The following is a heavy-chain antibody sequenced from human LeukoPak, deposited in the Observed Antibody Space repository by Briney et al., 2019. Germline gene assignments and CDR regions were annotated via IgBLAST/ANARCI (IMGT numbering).Heavy chain of an antibody. Sequence: ASVKVSCKASGYTFTSYYMHWVRQAPGQGLEWMGIINPSGGSTSYAQKFQGRVTMTRDTSTSTVYMELSSLRSEDTAVYYCATSPHIVGATVAGDRYLWGRDTLVTVSS. V-gene: IGHV1-46*01. CDR3: ATSPHIVGATVAGDRYL. CDR2: INPSGGST. J-gene: IGHJ2*01. CDR1: GYTFTSYY. D-gene: IGHD1-26*01.